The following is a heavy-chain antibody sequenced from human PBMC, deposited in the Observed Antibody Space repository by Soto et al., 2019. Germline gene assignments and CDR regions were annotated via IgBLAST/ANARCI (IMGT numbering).Heavy chain of an antibody. D-gene: IGHD3-9*01. CDR3: ARGDWLNWIDP. V-gene: IGHV4-30-2*01. CDR1: GDTMNSGSYS. J-gene: IGHJ5*02. Sequence: SETLSVTWAVSGDTMNSGSYSGNWIRQPPGKGLEWIGNIYYSGNTNYNPSLKSRVTISVDRSKNQFSLNLSSVTAADTAVYYCARGDWLNWIDPWGQGTLVTVSS. CDR2: IYYSGNT.